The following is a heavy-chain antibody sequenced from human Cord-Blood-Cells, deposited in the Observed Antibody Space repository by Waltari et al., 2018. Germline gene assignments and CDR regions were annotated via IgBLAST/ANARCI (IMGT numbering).Heavy chain of an antibody. CDR1: GGSFRAYY. CDR3: ARGGRYCSSTSCQNNWFDP. Sequence: QVPLQQWGAGLLKPSETLSLTCAVYGGSFRAYYWSWIRQPPGTGLEWIEESNPSGSTNYNPSLKSRVTISVDTSKNQFSLKLSSVTAADTAVYYCARGGRYCSSTSCQNNWFDPWGQGTLVTVSS. V-gene: IGHV4-34*01. CDR2: SNPSGST. J-gene: IGHJ5*02. D-gene: IGHD2-2*01.